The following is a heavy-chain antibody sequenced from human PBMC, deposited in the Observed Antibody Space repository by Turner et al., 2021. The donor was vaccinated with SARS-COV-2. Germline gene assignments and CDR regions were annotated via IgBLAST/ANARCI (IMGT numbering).Heavy chain of an antibody. CDR2: CFYSGST. J-gene: IGHJ4*02. Sequence: QLQLQESGPGLVKPSETLSLTCTVSSGSISSSAYYRGWIRQPPGKGLEWIGSCFYSGSTYYSPSLKSRITISVDTSKNQFSLNLSAVTAADTAVYYCARQVSILGRWLAPFDSWGQGTLVTVSS. D-gene: IGHD6-19*01. V-gene: IGHV4-39*01. CDR1: SGSISSSAYY. CDR3: ARQVSILGRWLAPFDS.